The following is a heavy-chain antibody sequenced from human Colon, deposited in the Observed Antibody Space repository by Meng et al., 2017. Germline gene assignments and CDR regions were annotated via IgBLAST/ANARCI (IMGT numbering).Heavy chain of an antibody. CDR1: GYTFNSHG. D-gene: IGHD3-10*01. Sequence: ASVKVSCKASGYTFNSHGISWVRQAPGQGLEWMGWISVYNDKTNYAQKFQGSVTMTTETSTSTAYMELRSLRSDDTAVYYCAREDYYGSGSYWVYWGQGTLVTVSS. J-gene: IGHJ4*02. CDR2: ISVYNDKT. V-gene: IGHV1-18*01. CDR3: AREDYYGSGSYWVY.